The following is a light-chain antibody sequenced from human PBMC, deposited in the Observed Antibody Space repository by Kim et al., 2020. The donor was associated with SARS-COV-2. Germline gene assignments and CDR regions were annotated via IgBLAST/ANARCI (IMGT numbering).Light chain of an antibody. CDR1: SSNIGSKT. J-gene: IGLJ2*01. V-gene: IGLV1-44*01. CDR2: NNN. CDR3: AAWDDRLNEGV. Sequence: QSVLTQPPSASATPGQRVTISCSGSSSNIGSKTVTWYQLLPGTAPKLLIYNNNQRPSGVPDRFSGSKSCTSASLAISGLQSEDEADYYCAAWDDRLNEGVFGGGTQLTVL.